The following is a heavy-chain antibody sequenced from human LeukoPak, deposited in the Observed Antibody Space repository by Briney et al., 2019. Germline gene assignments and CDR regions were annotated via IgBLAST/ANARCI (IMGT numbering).Heavy chain of an antibody. CDR1: GFTFSSYW. D-gene: IGHD3-10*01. CDR3: ARIRITMVRGVIPRGWFDP. J-gene: IGHJ5*02. Sequence: GGSLRLSCAASGFTFSSYWMSWVRQAPGKGLEWVANIKQDGSEKYYVDSVKGRFTISRDNAKNSLYLQMNSLRTEDTAVYYCARIRITMVRGVIPRGWFDPWGQGTLVTVSS. V-gene: IGHV3-7*03. CDR2: IKQDGSEK.